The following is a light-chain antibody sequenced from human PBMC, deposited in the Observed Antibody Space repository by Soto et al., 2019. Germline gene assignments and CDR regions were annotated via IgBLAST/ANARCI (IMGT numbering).Light chain of an antibody. CDR1: QGISRW. J-gene: IGKJ5*01. CDR2: DTY. CDR3: KQANSFPIT. Sequence: DIQITPSPSSVSASVGDRVTITCRASQGISRWLAWYQQKPGKAHKLLIYDTYSLHSGVQSRFSGSGSGTDFTLTIRSLQPEDFATYYCKQANSFPITFGQGTRLEIK. V-gene: IGKV1-12*01.